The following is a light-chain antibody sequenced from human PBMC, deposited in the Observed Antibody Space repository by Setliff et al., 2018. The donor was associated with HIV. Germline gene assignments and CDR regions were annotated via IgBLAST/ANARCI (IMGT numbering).Light chain of an antibody. V-gene: IGLV2-14*01. J-gene: IGLJ1*01. CDR1: NSDIGSYNS. CDR3: SSYTNITTRV. Sequence: QSALTQPASVSGSPGQSITISCTGSNSDIGSYNSVSWYQHHPGKAPKLMIYEVSNRPSGVSSRFSASKSGNTASLTISGLQTEDEADYYCSSYTNITTRVFGTGTKVTVL. CDR2: EVS.